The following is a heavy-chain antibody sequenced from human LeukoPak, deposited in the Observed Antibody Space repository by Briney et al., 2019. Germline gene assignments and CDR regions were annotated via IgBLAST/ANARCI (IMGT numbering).Heavy chain of an antibody. D-gene: IGHD3-22*01. CDR2: IIPIFGTA. J-gene: IGHJ4*02. CDR3: ARAGDYYDSSGADY. CDR1: GGTFSSYA. V-gene: IGHV1-69*05. Sequence: GASVKVSCKASGGTFSSYAISWVRQAPGQGLEWMGGIIPIFGTANYAQKFQGRVTITTDESTRTAYMELSSLRSEDTAVYYCARAGDYYDSSGADYWGQGTLVTVSS.